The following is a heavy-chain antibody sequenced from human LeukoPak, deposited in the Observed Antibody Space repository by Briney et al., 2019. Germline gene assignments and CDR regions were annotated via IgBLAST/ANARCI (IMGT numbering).Heavy chain of an antibody. V-gene: IGHV1-24*01. CDR2: FDPEDGET. Sequence: ASVKVSCKVSGYTLTELSMHWVRQAPGKGLEWMGGFDPEDGETIYAQKIQGRVTMTEDTSTDTAYMELSSLRSEDTAVYYCATAQVATLYFDYWGQGTLVTVSS. J-gene: IGHJ4*02. CDR3: ATAQVATLYFDY. CDR1: GYTLTELS. D-gene: IGHD2-15*01.